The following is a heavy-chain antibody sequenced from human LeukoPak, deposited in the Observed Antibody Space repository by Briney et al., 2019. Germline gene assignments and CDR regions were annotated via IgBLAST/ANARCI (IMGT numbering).Heavy chain of an antibody. CDR1: GLIFSTYG. Sequence: GGSLRLSCAASGLIFSTYGMHWVRQAPGKGLEWVAFIQKDGNDKYYADSVKGRFTVSRDNSKNTLDLQMNGLRAEDTAVYYCARAVTWIDPWGQGTLVTVSS. CDR3: ARAVTWIDP. V-gene: IGHV3-30*19. J-gene: IGHJ5*02. CDR2: IQKDGNDK.